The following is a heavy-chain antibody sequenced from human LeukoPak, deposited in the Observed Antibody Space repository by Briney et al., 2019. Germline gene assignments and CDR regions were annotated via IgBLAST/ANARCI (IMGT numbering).Heavy chain of an antibody. CDR3: ARESWGPVGP. CDR2: TYTDTSA. J-gene: IGHJ5*02. D-gene: IGHD7-27*01. V-gene: IGHV3-66*02. Sequence: EGSLRLSCAASGFIVSNNHMSWVRQAPGKGLEWVSLTYTDTSAYYADSVKGRFTISRDNSKNTLNLQMNSLRVEDTAVYYCARESWGPVGPWGQGTLVTVSS. CDR1: GFIVSNNH.